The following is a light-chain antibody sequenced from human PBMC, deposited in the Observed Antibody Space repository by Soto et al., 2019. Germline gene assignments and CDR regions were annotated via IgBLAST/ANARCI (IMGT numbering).Light chain of an antibody. CDR3: QRYGSSPPFT. V-gene: IGKV3-20*01. CDR2: GAS. CDR1: QRVSSSY. J-gene: IGKJ2*01. Sequence: EIVLTQSPGTLSLSPGERATLSCRASQRVSSSYLAWYQQKPGQALRLLIYGASTRATGIPDRFSGSGSGTDFTLTISRLEPEDFAVYFCQRYGSSPPFTFGQGTKVEI.